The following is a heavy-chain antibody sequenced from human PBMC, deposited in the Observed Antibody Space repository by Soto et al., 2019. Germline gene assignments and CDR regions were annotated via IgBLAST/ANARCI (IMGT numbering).Heavy chain of an antibody. Sequence: QVQLVQSGAEVKKPGSSVKVSCRASGGTFSNYAISWVRQAPGQGLEWMGGIIPLFGTANYVQKFQGRVTITADKSTSTAYMELNSLRSEDTAVYYYARGSTTNWYFDLWGRGTLVTVSS. V-gene: IGHV1-69*06. CDR2: IIPLFGTA. D-gene: IGHD1-1*01. CDR1: GGTFSNYA. J-gene: IGHJ2*01. CDR3: ARGSTTNWYFDL.